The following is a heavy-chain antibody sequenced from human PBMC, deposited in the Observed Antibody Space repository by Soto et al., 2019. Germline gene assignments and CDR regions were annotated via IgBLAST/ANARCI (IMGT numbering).Heavy chain of an antibody. J-gene: IGHJ4*02. CDR3: SRASAVVGASSNSITNDY. D-gene: IGHD6-19*01. V-gene: IGHV1-2*02. Sequence: GTPVKVSCNASGYTGTYYYMHSVRHCPGQGREWMGWINPTSGCTSYAQNFKGRVTMTMDTSISTAYMELSSLSSDDTAVHYCSRASAVVGASSNSITNDYWGQGSLVTVSS. CDR2: INPTSGCT. CDR1: GYTGTYYY.